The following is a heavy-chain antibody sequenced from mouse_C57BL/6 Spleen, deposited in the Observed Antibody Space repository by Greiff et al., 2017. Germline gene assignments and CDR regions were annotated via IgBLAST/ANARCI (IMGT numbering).Heavy chain of an antibody. CDR1: GYTFTRYW. CDR2: IDPSDSYT. CDR3: AYYGSSPFAY. D-gene: IGHD1-1*01. V-gene: IGHV1-69*01. J-gene: IGHJ3*01. Sequence: QVQLQQPGAELVMPGASVKLSCKASGYTFTRYWMHWVKQRPGQGLELIGEIDPSDSYTTYNQKFKGKSTLHVDKSSSTAYMQRSSLTSEDSAVYYCAYYGSSPFAYWGQGTLVTVSA.